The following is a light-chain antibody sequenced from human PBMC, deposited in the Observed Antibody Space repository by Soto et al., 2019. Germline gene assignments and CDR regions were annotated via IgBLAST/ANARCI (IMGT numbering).Light chain of an antibody. CDR2: DVN. CDR1: SSDVGGYNY. V-gene: IGLV2-14*01. Sequence: QSALTQPASVSGSPGQSITIPCTGTSSDVGGYNYVSWYQQHPGKAPKLMIYDVNNRPSGVSNRFSGSKSGNTASLTISGLQAEDEADYYCSSYTTSSTLGYVFGTGTKLTVL. CDR3: SSYTTSSTLGYV. J-gene: IGLJ1*01.